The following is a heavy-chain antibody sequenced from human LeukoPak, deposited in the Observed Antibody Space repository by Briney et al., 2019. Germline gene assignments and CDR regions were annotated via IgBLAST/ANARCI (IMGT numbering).Heavy chain of an antibody. J-gene: IGHJ4*02. D-gene: IGHD3-22*01. V-gene: IGHV3-33*06. CDR3: AKDPYYDSSGYPPAFFDY. Sequence: PGRPLRLSCAASGFTFSSYGMHWVRQAPGKGLEWVAVIWYDGSNKYYADSVKGRFTISRDSSKNTLYLQMNSLRAEDTAVYYCAKDPYYDSSGYPPAFFDYWGQGTLVTVSS. CDR1: GFTFSSYG. CDR2: IWYDGSNK.